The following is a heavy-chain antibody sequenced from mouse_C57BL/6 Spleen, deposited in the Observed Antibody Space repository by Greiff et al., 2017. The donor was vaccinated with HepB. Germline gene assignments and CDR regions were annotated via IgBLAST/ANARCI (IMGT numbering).Heavy chain of an antibody. J-gene: IGHJ2*01. CDR2: IDPANGNT. Sequence: DVKLQESVAELVRPGASVKLSCTASGFNIKNTYMHWVKQRPEQGLEWIGRIDPANGNTKYAPKFQGKATITADPSSHTAYLQLSSLTSEDTAIYYCARPIYYGNLFDYWGQGTTLTVAS. D-gene: IGHD2-1*01. CDR1: GFNIKNTY. CDR3: ARPIYYGNLFDY. V-gene: IGHV14-3*01.